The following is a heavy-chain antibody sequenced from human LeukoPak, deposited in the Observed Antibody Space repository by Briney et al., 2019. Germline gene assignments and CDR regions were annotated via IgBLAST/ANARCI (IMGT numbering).Heavy chain of an antibody. V-gene: IGHV3-53*01. Sequence: GGSLRLSCAASGFTVSSNYMSWVRQAPGKGLEWVSVIYSGGSTYYADSVKGRFTISRDNSKNTLYLQMNSLRAEDTAVYYCARDFGTIGGTFDYWGQGTLVTVSS. J-gene: IGHJ4*02. CDR2: IYSGGST. CDR3: ARDFGTIGGTFDY. D-gene: IGHD4-23*01. CDR1: GFTVSSNY.